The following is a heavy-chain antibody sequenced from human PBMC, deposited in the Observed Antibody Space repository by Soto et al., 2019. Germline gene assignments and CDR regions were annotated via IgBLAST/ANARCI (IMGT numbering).Heavy chain of an antibody. D-gene: IGHD3-22*01. V-gene: IGHV3-30-3*01. CDR3: ARGGYYDSSGYQFDP. J-gene: IGHJ5*02. Sequence: QVQLVESGGGVVQPGRSLRLSCAASGFTFSSYAMHWVRQAPGTGLEWVAVISYDGSNKDYADSVKGRFTISRDNSKNKRYLHMNSLRAEDTAVDYCARGGYYDSSGYQFDPWGQGTLVTVSS. CDR1: GFTFSSYA. CDR2: ISYDGSNK.